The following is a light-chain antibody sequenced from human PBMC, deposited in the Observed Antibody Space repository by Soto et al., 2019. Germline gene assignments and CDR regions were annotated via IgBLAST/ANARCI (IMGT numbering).Light chain of an antibody. CDR2: GAS. CDR3: QQYGSSPPIT. CDR1: QSVSSN. V-gene: IGKV3-20*01. Sequence: EIVMKQSPATLSVSPGERATLSCRASQSVSSNLAWYQQKPGQAPRLLIYGASSRATGIPDRFSGSGSGTDFTLTISRLEPEDFAVYYCQQYGSSPPITFGQGTRLEI. J-gene: IGKJ5*01.